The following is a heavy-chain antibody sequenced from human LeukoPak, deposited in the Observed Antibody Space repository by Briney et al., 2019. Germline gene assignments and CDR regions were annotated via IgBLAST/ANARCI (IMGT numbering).Heavy chain of an antibody. CDR2: IWYDGSNK. CDR1: GFTFSSYG. CDR3: ARDFSAGTFDY. V-gene: IGHV3-33*01. Sequence: GGSLRLSCAASGFTFSSYGMHWVRQAPGNGLEWVAVIWYDGSNKYYADSVKGRFTISRDNSKNTLYPQMNSLRAEDTAVYYCARDFSAGTFDYWGQGPLVTVSS. J-gene: IGHJ4*02. D-gene: IGHD3-3*01.